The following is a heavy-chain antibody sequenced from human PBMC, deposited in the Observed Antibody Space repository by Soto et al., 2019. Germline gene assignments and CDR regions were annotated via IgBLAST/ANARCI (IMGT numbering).Heavy chain of an antibody. Sequence: EVQLVETGGGLIQPGGSLRLSCAASGFTVSSNYMSWVRQAPGKGLEWVSVIYSAGDTYYADSVKGRFTISRDKSKNTLYLQMSSLRAEDTAVYYCATERGGSSGYYCYWGQGTLVTVSS. V-gene: IGHV3-53*02. CDR1: GFTVSSNY. J-gene: IGHJ4*02. CDR2: IYSAGDT. D-gene: IGHD3-22*01. CDR3: ATERGGSSGYYCY.